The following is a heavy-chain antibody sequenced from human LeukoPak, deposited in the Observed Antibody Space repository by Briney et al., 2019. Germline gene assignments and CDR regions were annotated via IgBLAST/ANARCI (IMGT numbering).Heavy chain of an antibody. CDR3: ARVRGYCTNGVCYNPHWFDP. CDR1: GYTFTDYY. Sequence: GASVKVSCKASGYTFTDYYIHWVRQAPGQGLEWMGWINPNSGGTNYAQKFQGRVTMTRDTSISTAYMELSRLRSDDTAVYYCARVRGYCTNGVCYNPHWFDPWGQGTLVTVSS. D-gene: IGHD2-8*01. V-gene: IGHV1-2*02. J-gene: IGHJ5*02. CDR2: INPNSGGT.